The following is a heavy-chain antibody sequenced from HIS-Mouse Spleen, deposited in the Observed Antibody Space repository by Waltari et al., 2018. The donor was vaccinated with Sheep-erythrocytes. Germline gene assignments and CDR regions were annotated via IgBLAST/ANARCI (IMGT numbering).Heavy chain of an antibody. CDR1: GFSFDDYA. V-gene: IGHV3-9*01. CDR2: ICWNSGSV. J-gene: IGHJ4*02. CDR3: AKDISRNIVVVPAAVGDY. Sequence: EVQLVESGGGLVQPCRSLRLSCAASGFSFDDYAMHWVRQAPGRGREWVSDICWNSGSVGYADYVKRRFTISRDNAKNSLYLQMNSLRAEDTALYYCAKDISRNIVVVPAAVGDYWGQGTLVTVSS. D-gene: IGHD2-2*01.